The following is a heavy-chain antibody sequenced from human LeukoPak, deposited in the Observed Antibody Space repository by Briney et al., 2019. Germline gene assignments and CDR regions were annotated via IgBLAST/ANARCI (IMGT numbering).Heavy chain of an antibody. D-gene: IGHD3-10*01. CDR1: GFTFSSYG. V-gene: IGHV3-NL1*01. CDR3: AADGSGSYYYGMDV. Sequence: GGSLRLSCAASGFTFSSYGMHWVRQAPGKGLEWVSVIYSGGSTYYADSVKGRFTISRHNSKNTLYLQMNSLRAEDTAVYYCAADGSGSYYYGMDVWGQGTTVTVSS. J-gene: IGHJ6*02. CDR2: IYSGGST.